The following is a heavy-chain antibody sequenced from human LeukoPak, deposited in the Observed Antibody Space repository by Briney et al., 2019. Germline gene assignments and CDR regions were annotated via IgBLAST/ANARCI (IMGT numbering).Heavy chain of an antibody. D-gene: IGHD3-3*01. CDR3: ARDVRPYDFWSGYYDY. Sequence: GASVKVSCKASGGTFSSYAISWVRQAPGQGLEWMGGIIPIFGTANYAQKFQGRVTITADESTSTAYMELSSLRSEDTAVYYCARDVRPYDFWSGYYDYWGQGTLVTVSS. CDR1: GGTFSSYA. V-gene: IGHV1-69*13. CDR2: IIPIFGTA. J-gene: IGHJ4*02.